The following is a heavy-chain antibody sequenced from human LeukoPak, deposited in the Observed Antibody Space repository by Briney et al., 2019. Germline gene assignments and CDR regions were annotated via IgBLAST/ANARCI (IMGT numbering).Heavy chain of an antibody. J-gene: IGHJ4*02. CDR1: GFTFSSYW. Sequence: PGGSLRLSCAASGFTFSSYWMTWVRQAPGTGLEWVATIKQDGSERFYVDSVKGRFTISRDNAKNSLYLQMNSLRTEDTAVYYCVRDWGDSGDHWGQGTLVAVSS. CDR3: VRDWGDSGDH. V-gene: IGHV3-7*01. CDR2: IKQDGSER. D-gene: IGHD2-21*02.